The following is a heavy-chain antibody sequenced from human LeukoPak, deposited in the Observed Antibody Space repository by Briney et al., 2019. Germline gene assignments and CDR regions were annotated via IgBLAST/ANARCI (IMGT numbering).Heavy chain of an antibody. CDR2: INHSGST. CDR1: GGSFSGYY. V-gene: IGHV4-34*01. Sequence: SETLSLTCAVYGGSFSGYYWSWIRQPPGKGLEWIGEINHSGSTNYNPSLKSRVTMSVDTSKNQFSLKLSSVTAADTAVYYCARESYDFWSGSRHFDYWGQGTLVTVSS. J-gene: IGHJ4*02. CDR3: ARESYDFWSGSRHFDY. D-gene: IGHD3-3*01.